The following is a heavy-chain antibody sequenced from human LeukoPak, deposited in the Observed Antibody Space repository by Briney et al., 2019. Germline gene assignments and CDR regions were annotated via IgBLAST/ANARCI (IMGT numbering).Heavy chain of an antibody. J-gene: IGHJ6*02. CDR2: ISYDGSNK. D-gene: IGHD5-12*01. V-gene: IGHV3-30-3*01. CDR3: ARLRFAGLYYYYGMDV. Sequence: PGRSLRLSCAASGFTFSSYAMHWDRQAPGKGLGWVAVISYDGSNKYYADSVKGRFTISRDNSKNTLYLQMNSLRAEDTAVYYCARLRFAGLYYYYGMDVWGQGTTVTVSS. CDR1: GFTFSSYA.